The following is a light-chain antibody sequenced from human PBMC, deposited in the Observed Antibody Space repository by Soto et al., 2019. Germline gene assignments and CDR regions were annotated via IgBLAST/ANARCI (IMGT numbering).Light chain of an antibody. J-gene: IGLJ2*01. CDR2: DDS. V-gene: IGLV3-21*02. Sequence: SYELTQPPSVSVAPGQTARITCGGINIGDKSVHWYQQRPGQAPVLLVYDDSDRPSGISERFTGSNSGNTATLAISRVEAGDEADYYCQVWDSGSYPVVFGGGTKVTVL. CDR3: QVWDSGSYPVV. CDR1: NIGDKS.